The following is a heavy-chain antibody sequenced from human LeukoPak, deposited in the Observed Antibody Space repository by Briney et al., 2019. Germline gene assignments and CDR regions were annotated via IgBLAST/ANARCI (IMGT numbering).Heavy chain of an antibody. D-gene: IGHD5-18*01. Sequence: PSETLSLTCTVSGVSISSYYWSWLRQPPGKGLEWIGYIYYSGSTNYNPSLKSRVTISVDTSKNQFSLKLSSVTAADTAVYYCARSRGYSYDLDYWGQGTLVTVSS. J-gene: IGHJ4*02. CDR2: IYYSGST. CDR1: GVSISSYY. CDR3: ARSRGYSYDLDY. V-gene: IGHV4-59*01.